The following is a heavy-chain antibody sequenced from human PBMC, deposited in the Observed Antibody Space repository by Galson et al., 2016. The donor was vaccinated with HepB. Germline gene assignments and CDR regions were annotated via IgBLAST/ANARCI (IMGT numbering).Heavy chain of an antibody. CDR3: AREGRYCTSTSCYGYWYFDL. D-gene: IGHD2-2*01. Sequence: QSGAEMKKPGESLQISCKGSGYRFTTYWIGWVRQMPGKGLEWMGVIYPGDSNTRYSPSFQGQVTISVDKSISTAYLQWSSLKASDTAMYYCAREGRYCTSTSCYGYWYFDLWGRGTLVTVSS. J-gene: IGHJ2*01. CDR1: GYRFTTYW. CDR2: IYPGDSNT. V-gene: IGHV5-51*01.